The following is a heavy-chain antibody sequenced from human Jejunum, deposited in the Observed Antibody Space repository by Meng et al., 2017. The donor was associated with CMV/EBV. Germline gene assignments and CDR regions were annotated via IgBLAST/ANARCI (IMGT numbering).Heavy chain of an antibody. V-gene: IGHV4-31*02. J-gene: IGHJ4*02. CDR1: GHSITRGGYY. CDR3: GGGGGHRSAWVDY. D-gene: IGHD3-10*01. Sequence: SGHSITRGGYYWSWIRQHPERGVEWIGFTYYGGNTYYIPSLESRVTVSLDTSKNQFSLKLTSVTAADTAVYYCGGGGGHRSAWVDYWGQGTLVTVSS. CDR2: TYYGGNT.